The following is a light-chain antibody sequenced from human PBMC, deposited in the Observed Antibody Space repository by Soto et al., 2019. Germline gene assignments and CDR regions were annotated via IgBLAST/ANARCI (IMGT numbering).Light chain of an antibody. Sequence: QSALTQPASVSGSPGQTITISCTGTSSDVGSFNLVSWYQQHPGKVPRLMIYEGSKRPSGVSNRFSAAKSDNTASLTISGLQAEDEAEYYCCSYAGRSTFVVFGGGTKLTVL. CDR3: CSYAGRSTFVV. CDR1: SSDVGSFNL. J-gene: IGLJ2*01. CDR2: EGS. V-gene: IGLV2-23*01.